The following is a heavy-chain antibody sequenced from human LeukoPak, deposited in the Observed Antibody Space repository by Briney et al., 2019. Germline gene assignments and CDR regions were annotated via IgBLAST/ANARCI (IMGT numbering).Heavy chain of an antibody. CDR3: ARLGSGYLYYFDY. D-gene: IGHD5-12*01. CDR2: VYYSGST. CDR1: GGSISSHY. V-gene: IGHV4-59*08. J-gene: IGHJ4*02. Sequence: SETLSLTCTVSGGSISSHYWTWIRQPPGKGLEWIGNVYYSGSTNYNPSLKSRVTISVDTSKNQFSLRLSSVTAADTAMYYCARLGSGYLYYFDYWGQGTLVTVSS.